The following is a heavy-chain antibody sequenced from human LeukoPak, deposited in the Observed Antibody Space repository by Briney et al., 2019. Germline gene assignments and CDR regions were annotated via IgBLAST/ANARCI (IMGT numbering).Heavy chain of an antibody. D-gene: IGHD1-14*01. V-gene: IGHV3-23*01. J-gene: IGHJ4*02. CDR2: VSSNGAKT. CDR3: GKEEQRVRTPGLYY. CDR1: GFTFSSYA. Sequence: PGGSLRLSCAASGFTFSSYAMSWVRQAPGKGLEWVSAVSSNGAKTYYADSVKGRFTISRDNYNNMVFLQMNSLKAEDTAVYYCGKEEQRVRTPGLYYWGQGTLVTVSS.